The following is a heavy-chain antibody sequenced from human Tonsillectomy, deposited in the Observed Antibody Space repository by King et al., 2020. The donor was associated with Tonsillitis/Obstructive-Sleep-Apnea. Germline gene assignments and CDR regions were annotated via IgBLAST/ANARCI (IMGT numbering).Heavy chain of an antibody. J-gene: IGHJ4*02. V-gene: IGHV3-48*02. Sequence: DVQLVESGGGLVQPGGSLRLSCAASGFTFSSYSMNWVRQAPGKGLEWVSYNSSSSSTIYYADSVKGRFTISRDNAKNSLYLQMNSLRDEDTAVYYCAAYYDYIWGRDYWGQGTLVTVSS. CDR1: GFTFSSYS. D-gene: IGHD3-16*01. CDR2: NSSSSSTI. CDR3: AAYYDYIWGRDY.